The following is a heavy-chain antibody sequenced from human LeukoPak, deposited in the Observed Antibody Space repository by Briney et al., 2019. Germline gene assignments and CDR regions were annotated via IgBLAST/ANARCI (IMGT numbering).Heavy chain of an antibody. CDR2: IYYSGST. CDR1: GGSISSYY. CDR3: ARVGCSGGSCYLYWYFDL. D-gene: IGHD2-15*01. J-gene: IGHJ2*01. V-gene: IGHV4-59*01. Sequence: SETLSLTCTVSGGSISSYYWSWIRQPPGKGLEWIGYIYYSGSTNYNPSLKSRVTISVDTSKNQFSLKLSSVTAADTAVYYCARVGCSGGSCYLYWYFDLWGRGTLVTVSS.